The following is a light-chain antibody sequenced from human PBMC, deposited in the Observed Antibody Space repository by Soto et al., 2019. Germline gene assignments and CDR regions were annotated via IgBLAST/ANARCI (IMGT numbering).Light chain of an antibody. Sequence: DIQMTQSPSSLSASVGDRVTITCRASQSISSYLNWYQQKPRKAPKLLIYAASSLQSGVPSRFSGSGYGTDFTLTISSLQPEDFATYYCQQSYSTLMYTFGQGTKLEIK. CDR3: QQSYSTLMYT. V-gene: IGKV1-39*01. CDR1: QSISSY. CDR2: AAS. J-gene: IGKJ2*01.